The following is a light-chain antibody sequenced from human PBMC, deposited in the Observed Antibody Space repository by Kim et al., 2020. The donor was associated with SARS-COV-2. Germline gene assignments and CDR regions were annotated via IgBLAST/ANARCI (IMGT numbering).Light chain of an antibody. Sequence: DIQLTQSPSSLSASVGDRVTITCRASQGISSWLAWYQQKQGKAPQILIYGASTLQSGVPSRFSGSGSGTDFTLTISSLQPEDFATYYCQHLNGYHPFAFGHGTKVDIK. J-gene: IGKJ3*01. V-gene: IGKV1-12*01. CDR1: QGISSW. CDR2: GAS. CDR3: QHLNGYHPFA.